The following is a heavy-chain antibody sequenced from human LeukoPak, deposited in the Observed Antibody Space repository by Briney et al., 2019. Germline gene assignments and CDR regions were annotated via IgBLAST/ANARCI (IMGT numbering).Heavy chain of an antibody. CDR3: ARPGVVPYYYYGMDV. Sequence: SVKVSCKASGYTFTCYGISWVRQAPGQGLEWMGGIIPIFGTANYAQKFQGRVTITADESTSTAYMELSSLRSEDTAVYYCARPGVVPYYYYGMDVWGQGTTVTVSS. CDR2: IIPIFGTA. CDR1: GYTFTCYG. D-gene: IGHD3-3*01. V-gene: IGHV1-69*13. J-gene: IGHJ6*02.